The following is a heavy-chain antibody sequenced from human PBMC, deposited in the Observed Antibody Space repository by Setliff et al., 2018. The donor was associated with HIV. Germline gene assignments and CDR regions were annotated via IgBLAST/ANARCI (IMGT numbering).Heavy chain of an antibody. Sequence: GASVKVSCKTSAYTFTNYGIYWVRQAPGQGLEWMGWISNYNENTNYAQKFHGRVTMTTDTSTRTAYMEMRGLTYDDTAVYYCARASGGNSVENGFDIWGQGTMVTVSS. J-gene: IGHJ3*02. V-gene: IGHV1-18*01. CDR2: ISNYNENT. D-gene: IGHD1-26*01. CDR3: ARASGGNSVENGFDI. CDR1: AYTFTNYG.